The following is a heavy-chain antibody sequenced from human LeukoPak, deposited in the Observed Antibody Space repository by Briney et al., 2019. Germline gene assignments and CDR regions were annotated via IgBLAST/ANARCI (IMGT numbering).Heavy chain of an antibody. J-gene: IGHJ4*02. CDR2: ISYSGST. V-gene: IGHV4-59*08. CDR1: GGSISSYY. CDR3: AKQGPTVVTHFDT. D-gene: IGHD4-23*01. Sequence: SETLSLPCTVSGGSISSYYWSWIRQPPGEGLEWIGYISYSGSTNYNPSLKSRVTISVDTSKTQFSLRLSSVTAADTAVYYCAKQGPTVVTHFDTWGQGTLVTVSS.